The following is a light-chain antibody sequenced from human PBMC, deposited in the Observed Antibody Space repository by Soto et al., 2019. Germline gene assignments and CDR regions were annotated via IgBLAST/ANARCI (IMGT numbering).Light chain of an antibody. Sequence: QSVLTQPPSASGSPGQSVTISCTGTSSDVGNYNYVSWYQQYPGKAPKLMIYEVNKRPSGVPDRFSGSKSGNTAPLTVSGLQAEDEADYYCTSYAAGKNVVFGGGTKLTVL. CDR2: EVN. V-gene: IGLV2-8*01. CDR1: SSDVGNYNY. J-gene: IGLJ2*01. CDR3: TSYAAGKNVV.